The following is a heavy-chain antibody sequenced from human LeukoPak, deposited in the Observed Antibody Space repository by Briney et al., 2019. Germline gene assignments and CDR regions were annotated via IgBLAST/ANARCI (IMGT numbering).Heavy chain of an antibody. V-gene: IGHV3-7*01. CDR2: IKQDGSEK. J-gene: IGHJ4*02. CDR3: IRYRREGLYYFDY. D-gene: IGHD1-14*01. Sequence: GGSLRLSCAVSGFTFSNYWMSWVRQAPGKGLEWVANIKQDGSEKYYADSVRGRFTISRDNADNSVSLQMNSLTAEDTAVYYCIRYRREGLYYFDYWGQGTPVTVSS. CDR1: GFTFSNYW.